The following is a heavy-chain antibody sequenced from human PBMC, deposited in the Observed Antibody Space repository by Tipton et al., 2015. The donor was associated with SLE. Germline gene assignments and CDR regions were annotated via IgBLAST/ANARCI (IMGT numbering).Heavy chain of an antibody. V-gene: IGHV3-74*01. Sequence: SLRLSCEASGFTFRNYWMHWVRQVPGKGLVWVSRINTYGSSTNYADSVRGRFTVSRDNAKTTLYLQMDSLRSEDTAVYYCVRGCDTSDCYSYNYYYMDVWGKGTTVTVS. CDR3: VRGCDTSDCYSYNYYYMDV. CDR2: INTYGSST. J-gene: IGHJ6*03. D-gene: IGHD2-21*02. CDR1: GFTFRNYW.